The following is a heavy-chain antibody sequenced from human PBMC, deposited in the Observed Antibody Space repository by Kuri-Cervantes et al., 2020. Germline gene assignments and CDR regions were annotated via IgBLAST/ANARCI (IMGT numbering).Heavy chain of an antibody. CDR3: ARDADYDTYGLGGY. V-gene: IGHV3-7*01. CDR2: IHQLGSYG. CDR1: GFTFGDYG. D-gene: IGHD4-17*01. J-gene: IGHJ4*02. Sequence: GESLKISCTVSGFTFGDYGMIWFRQAPGKGLEWVANIHQLGSYGNYADSVQGRFTISRDNAKNLLFLQMNSLRAEDTAVYYCARDADYDTYGLGGYWGQGTLVTVSS.